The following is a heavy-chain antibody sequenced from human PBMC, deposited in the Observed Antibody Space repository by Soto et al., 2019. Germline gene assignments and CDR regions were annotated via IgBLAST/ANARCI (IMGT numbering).Heavy chain of an antibody. V-gene: IGHV3-48*02. CDR1: GFTLSSYS. D-gene: IGHD1-1*01. CDR2: ITTRDNTM. CDR3: VRDSGWQLLV. J-gene: IGHJ6*03. Sequence: EVQLVESGGGLVQPGGSLRLSCAASGFTLSSYSMNWVRQAPGKGLEWISYITTRDNTMSYADSVRGRFTMSRDNARNSRYLQMNSRRDEDTAVYYCVRDSGWQLLVWGKWTTVTVS.